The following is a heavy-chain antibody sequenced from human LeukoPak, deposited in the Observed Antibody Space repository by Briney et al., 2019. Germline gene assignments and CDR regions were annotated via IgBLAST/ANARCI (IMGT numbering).Heavy chain of an antibody. J-gene: IGHJ4*02. V-gene: IGHV1-3*01. D-gene: IGHD3-10*01. CDR3: ASLGSGSSPIIDFDY. CDR2: INACNGNT. CDR1: GYTFTSYA. Sequence: ASVKVSCKASGYTFTSYAMHWVRQAPGQRLEWMGWINACNGNTKYSQKFQGRVTITRDTSASTAYMELSSLRSEDTAVYYCASLGSGSSPIIDFDYWGQGTLVTVSS.